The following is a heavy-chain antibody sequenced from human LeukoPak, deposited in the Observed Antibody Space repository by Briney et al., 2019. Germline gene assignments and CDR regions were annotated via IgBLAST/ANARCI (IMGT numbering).Heavy chain of an antibody. D-gene: IGHD3-10*01. CDR1: GFIFSDYA. J-gene: IGHJ4*02. Sequence: GGSQRLSCVASGFIFSDYAMNWVRQAPGKGLEWLATISGRTGATYYGDSVKGRFTISRDNSENTLYLQMDSLRVEDTALYYCTKRGTGGSGSHMDSWGQGILVTVSS. CDR2: ISGRTGAT. V-gene: IGHV3-23*01. CDR3: TKRGTGGSGSHMDS.